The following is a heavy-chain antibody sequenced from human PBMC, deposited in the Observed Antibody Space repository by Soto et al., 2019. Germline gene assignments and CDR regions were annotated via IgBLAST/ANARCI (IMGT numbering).Heavy chain of an antibody. Sequence: ASVKVSCKASGYSFTDYHIHWVRQAPGQGLEWRGRINPKSGGTSTAQKFQGWVTMTTDTSISTASMELTRLTSDDTAIYYCARGDSTDCSNGVCSFFYNHDMDVWG. CDR2: INPKSGGT. D-gene: IGHD2-8*01. CDR1: GYSFTDYH. J-gene: IGHJ6*02. V-gene: IGHV1-2*04. CDR3: ARGDSTDCSNGVCSFFYNHDMDV.